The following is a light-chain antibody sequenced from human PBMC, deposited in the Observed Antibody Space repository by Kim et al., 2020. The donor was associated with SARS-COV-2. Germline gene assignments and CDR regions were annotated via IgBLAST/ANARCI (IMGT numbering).Light chain of an antibody. V-gene: IGLV3-25*03. Sequence: SYELTQPPSVSVFPGQTAKITCSGDALPKQYAYWFQQKPGQAPVLVISEDTERPSGIPERFSGSSSGTTATLTISGVQAEDEADYYCQSSDSSDTFWVFGGGTKLTVL. CDR2: EDT. J-gene: IGLJ3*02. CDR3: QSSDSSDTFWV. CDR1: ALPKQY.